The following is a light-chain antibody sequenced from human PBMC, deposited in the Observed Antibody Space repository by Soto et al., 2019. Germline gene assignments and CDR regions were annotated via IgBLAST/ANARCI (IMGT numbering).Light chain of an antibody. CDR1: QSISSW. Sequence: DIQMTQSPSTLSASVGDRVTITCRASQSISSWLAWYQQKPGKAPKLMIYKASSLESGVPSRFSGSGSGTEFTLTINSLQADDFATYYRQQHNSFSITFGQGTRLEIK. CDR3: QQHNSFSIT. V-gene: IGKV1-5*03. CDR2: KAS. J-gene: IGKJ5*01.